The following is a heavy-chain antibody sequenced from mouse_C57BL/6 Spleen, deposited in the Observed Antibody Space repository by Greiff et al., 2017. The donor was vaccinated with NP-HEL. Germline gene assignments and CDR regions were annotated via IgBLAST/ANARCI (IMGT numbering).Heavy chain of an antibody. J-gene: IGHJ1*03. CDR2: IDPNSGGT. CDR1: GYTFTSYW. Sequence: VQLQQPGAELVKPGASVKLSCKASGYTFTSYWMHWVKQRPGRGLEWIGRIDPNSGGTKYNEKFKSKATLTVDKPSSTAYMPLSSLTSEDSAVFYCAGADVYYYGRSHWYFDVWGTGPTVTVSS. D-gene: IGHD1-1*01. V-gene: IGHV1-72*01. CDR3: AGADVYYYGRSHWYFDV.